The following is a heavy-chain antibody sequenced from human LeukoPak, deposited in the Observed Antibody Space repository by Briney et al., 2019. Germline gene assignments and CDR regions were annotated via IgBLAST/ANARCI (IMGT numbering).Heavy chain of an antibody. Sequence: PSETLSLTCAVSGYSISSSNYWALIRQPPGKGLEWIGHIYYSGGIYYNPSLKSRVTMSVDTSKNRFSLKLSSVTAVDTAVYYCARKATTGPTKAAFDIWGQGTMVTVSS. CDR1: GYSISSSNY. CDR3: ARKATTGPTKAAFDI. D-gene: IGHD4-17*01. J-gene: IGHJ3*02. V-gene: IGHV4-28*05. CDR2: IYYSGGI.